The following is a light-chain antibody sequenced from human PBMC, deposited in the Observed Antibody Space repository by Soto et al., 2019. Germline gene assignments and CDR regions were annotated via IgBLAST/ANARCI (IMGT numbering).Light chain of an antibody. J-gene: IGKJ3*01. CDR2: GAS. CDR3: QQYGDSPLT. V-gene: IGKV3-20*01. CDR1: QNVYINS. Sequence: EVVLTQSPGTLSLSPGERATLSCRASQNVYINSLAWYQQKPGQPPRLLIYGASTRAAGIPERISGSGSGADFALSIDGLEPEDFAIDYCQQYGDSPLTFGPGTRVD.